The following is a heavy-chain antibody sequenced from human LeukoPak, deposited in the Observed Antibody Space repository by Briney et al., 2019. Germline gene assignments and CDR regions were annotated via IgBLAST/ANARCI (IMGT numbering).Heavy chain of an antibody. CDR2: IYYSGST. D-gene: IGHD3-10*01. CDR1: GGSISSYY. J-gene: IGHJ4*02. V-gene: IGHV4-59*08. CDR3: ARAFGRGGYFDY. Sequence: SETLSLTCTVSGGSISSYYWSWIRQPPGKGLEWIGYIYYSGSTNYNPSLKSRVTISVDTSKNQFSLKLSSVTAADTAVYYCARAFGRGGYFDYWGQGTLVTVSS.